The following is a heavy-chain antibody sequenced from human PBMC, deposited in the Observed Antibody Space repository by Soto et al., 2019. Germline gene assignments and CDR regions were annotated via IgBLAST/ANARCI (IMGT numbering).Heavy chain of an antibody. CDR2: IIPIFGTA. V-gene: IGHV1-69*12. CDR3: ASVLELHYYYGMDV. D-gene: IGHD1-7*01. J-gene: IGHJ6*02. Sequence: VQLVQSGPEVKKPGSSVKVSCKASGGTFSSYAISWVRQAPGQGLEWMGGIIPIFGTANYAQKFQGRVTITADESTSTSYMEMSRLRSEDTAVYYCASVLELHYYYGMDVWVQGTTVTVSS. CDR1: GGTFSSYA.